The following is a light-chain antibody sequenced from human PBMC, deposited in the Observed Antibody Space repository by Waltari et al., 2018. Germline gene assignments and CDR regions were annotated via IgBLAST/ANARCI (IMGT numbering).Light chain of an antibody. CDR2: GAS. CDR1: QSVSRA. J-gene: IGKJ1*01. CDR3: QHYLRLPVT. Sequence: EIVLTQSPGTLSLSLGERATLSCRASQSVSRALAWYQQKPVQAPRLLIYGASSRATGIPDRFSGSVSGTDFSLTISRLEPDDFAVYYCQHYLRLPVTFGQGTTVEI. V-gene: IGKV3-20*01.